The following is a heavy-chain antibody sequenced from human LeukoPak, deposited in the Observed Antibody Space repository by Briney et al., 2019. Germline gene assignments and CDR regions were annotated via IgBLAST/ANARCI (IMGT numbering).Heavy chain of an antibody. CDR2: ISGSGGST. CDR3: AKGYYYDSSGYYLTDY. J-gene: IGHJ4*02. V-gene: IGHV3-23*01. CDR1: GFTFSSYA. Sequence: GGSLRLSCAASGFTFSSYAMSWVRQAPGKGLEWVSAISGSGGSTYYADSVKGRFTISRDNSKNTLYLQMNSLRAEDTAVYYCAKGYYYDSSGYYLTDYWGQGTLVTVSS. D-gene: IGHD3-22*01.